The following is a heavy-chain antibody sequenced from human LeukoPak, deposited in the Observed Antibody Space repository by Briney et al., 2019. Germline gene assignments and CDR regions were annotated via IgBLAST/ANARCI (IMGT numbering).Heavy chain of an antibody. CDR2: ITAYNGNT. CDR3: ARAGFRVLSGLVEY. CDR1: RYTFTRYG. Sequence: GAPVKVSCKASRYTFTRYGISGVGQAPGQELEWMGWITAYNGNTNYVQKLQGRVTMTTDTSTRPAYMELWSLRSDGTAVYYCARAGFRVLSGLVEYWGQGTLVTVSS. D-gene: IGHD3-10*01. J-gene: IGHJ4*02. V-gene: IGHV1-18*01.